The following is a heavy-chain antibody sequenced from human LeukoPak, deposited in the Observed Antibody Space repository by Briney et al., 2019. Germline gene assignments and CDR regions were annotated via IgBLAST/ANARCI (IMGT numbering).Heavy chain of an antibody. D-gene: IGHD2-2*01. CDR2: ISGSGGNT. J-gene: IGHJ4*02. CDR1: GFTFSSYA. V-gene: IGHV3-23*01. Sequence: GGSLRLSCAASGFTFSSYAMSWVRQAPGEGLEWVSAISGSGGNTYSADSVKGRFTISRHSSKNTLFLQMNSLRAEDTAVYYCAIDSRSTWHFDYWGQGTLVTVSS. CDR3: AIDSRSTWHFDY.